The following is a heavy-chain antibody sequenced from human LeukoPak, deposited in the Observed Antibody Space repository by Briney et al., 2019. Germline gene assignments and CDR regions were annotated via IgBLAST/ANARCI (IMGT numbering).Heavy chain of an antibody. CDR3: ARPHTSPDSSSWYGFGY. CDR2: VHYSGST. V-gene: IGHV4-59*08. CDR1: GGSISSYY. Sequence: SETLSLTCTVSGGSISSYYWSWVRQPPGKGLEWIGYVHYSGSTKYNPSLKSRVTISVDTSKNQFSLKLSSVTAADTAVYYCARPHTSPDSSSWYGFGYWGQGTLVTVSS. J-gene: IGHJ4*02. D-gene: IGHD6-13*01.